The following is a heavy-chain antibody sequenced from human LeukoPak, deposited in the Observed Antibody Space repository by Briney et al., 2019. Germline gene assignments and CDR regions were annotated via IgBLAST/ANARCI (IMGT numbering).Heavy chain of an antibody. CDR1: GASINSSDYY. V-gene: IGHV4-30-4*08. Sequence: SQTLSLTCTVSGASINSSDYYWAWIRQPPGKGLEWIGYIYYSGGTYSNPSLKSRVTISVDTSKNHFSLKLSSVTAADTAVYYCASIETGDSDYWGQGTLVTVSS. CDR2: IYYSGGT. J-gene: IGHJ4*02. CDR3: ASIETGDSDY. D-gene: IGHD7-27*01.